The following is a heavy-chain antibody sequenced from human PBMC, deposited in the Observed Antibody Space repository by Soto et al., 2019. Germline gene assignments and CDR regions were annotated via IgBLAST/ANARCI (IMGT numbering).Heavy chain of an antibody. J-gene: IGHJ4*02. CDR3: GRNQDPGYLGN. Sequence: SETLSLTCTVSGGSISSYYWSWIRQPPGKGLEWIGYIYYSGSTNYNPSLKSRVTISVDTSKNQFSLKLSSVTAADTAVYYCGRNQDPGYLGNWGQGTLVTVSS. V-gene: IGHV4-59*01. CDR1: GGSISSYY. D-gene: IGHD1-1*01. CDR2: IYYSGST.